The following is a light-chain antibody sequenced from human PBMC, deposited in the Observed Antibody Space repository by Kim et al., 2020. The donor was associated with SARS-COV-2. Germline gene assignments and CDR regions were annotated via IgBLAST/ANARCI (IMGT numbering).Light chain of an antibody. V-gene: IGLV2-14*01. CDR1: SRDVGGYNY. Sequence: GQSITISCHGTSRDVGGYNYVSWCRQEPGKAPKLMIYEVTKRPSGVSNRLSGSKSGTTASLTISGLQAEDEADYFCSSYEANRSWVFGGGTKVTVL. CDR3: SSYEANRSWV. J-gene: IGLJ3*02. CDR2: EVT.